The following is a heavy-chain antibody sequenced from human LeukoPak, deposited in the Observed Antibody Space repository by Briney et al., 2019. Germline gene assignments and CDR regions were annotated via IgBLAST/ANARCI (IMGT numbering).Heavy chain of an antibody. J-gene: IGHJ4*02. CDR3: AXDRLTSGSYFFDY. D-gene: IGHD1-26*01. CDR2: ISGRSGTI. CDR1: AFTFSDYS. Sequence: PGGSLRLSCAASAFTFSDYSMNWVRQAPGKGLEWISYISGRSGTIYYADSVRGRFTISRDNAKNSMYLQMNSLRAEDTAVYYCAXDRLTSGSYFFDYWGQGTLVTASS. V-gene: IGHV3-48*01.